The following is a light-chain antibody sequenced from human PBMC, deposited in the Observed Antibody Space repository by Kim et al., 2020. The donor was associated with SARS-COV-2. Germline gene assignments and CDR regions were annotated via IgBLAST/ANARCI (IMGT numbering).Light chain of an antibody. CDR2: GAS. CDR1: QSFSSSY. J-gene: IGKJ1*01. CDR3: QQYGSSPGT. Sequence: SPGPSASLSCRASQSFSSSYLAWSQQKPGQAPRLLIYGASSRATGIPDRFSGSESVTDFTITISRLEPEDFAVYYCQQYGSSPGTFGQGTKVDIK. V-gene: IGKV3-20*01.